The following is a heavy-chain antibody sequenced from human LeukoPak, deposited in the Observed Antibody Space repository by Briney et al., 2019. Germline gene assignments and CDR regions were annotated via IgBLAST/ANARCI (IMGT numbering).Heavy chain of an antibody. CDR1: GYTFTCYY. D-gene: IGHD3-22*01. J-gene: IGHJ4*02. Sequence: ASVKVSCKASGYTFTCYYMHWVRQAPGQGLEWMGWINPNSGGTNYAQKFQGRVTMTRDTSISTAYMELSRLRSDDTAVYYCARDVSPFYDSSGRGDFYWGQGTLVTVSS. V-gene: IGHV1-2*02. CDR2: INPNSGGT. CDR3: ARDVSPFYDSSGRGDFY.